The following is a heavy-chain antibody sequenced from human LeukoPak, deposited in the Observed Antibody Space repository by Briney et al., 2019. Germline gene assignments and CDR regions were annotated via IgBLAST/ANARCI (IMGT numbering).Heavy chain of an antibody. CDR1: GGTFSSYA. Sequence: VASVKVSCKASGGTFSSYAISWVRQATGQGLEWMGWMNPNSGNTGYAQKFQGRVTMTRNTSISTAYMELSSLRSEDTAVYYCAGVRTYYYDSSGFREAFDIWGQGTMVTVSS. D-gene: IGHD3-22*01. CDR2: MNPNSGNT. V-gene: IGHV1-8*02. CDR3: AGVRTYYYDSSGFREAFDI. J-gene: IGHJ3*02.